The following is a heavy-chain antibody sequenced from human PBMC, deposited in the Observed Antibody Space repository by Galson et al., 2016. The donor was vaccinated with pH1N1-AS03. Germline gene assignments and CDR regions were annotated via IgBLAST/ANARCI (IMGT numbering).Heavy chain of an antibody. Sequence: ETLSLTCAVSGYSVSSGFHWAWVRQPPSKGLEWIGTISHSGNTYYNPSLKSRVTMQVDTSKNQFSLKLSSVTAADAAVYYCARFSGSYQFDYWGQGTLVTVSS. V-gene: IGHV4-38-2*01. J-gene: IGHJ4*02. CDR1: GYSVSSGFH. CDR2: ISHSGNT. CDR3: ARFSGSYQFDY. D-gene: IGHD1-26*01.